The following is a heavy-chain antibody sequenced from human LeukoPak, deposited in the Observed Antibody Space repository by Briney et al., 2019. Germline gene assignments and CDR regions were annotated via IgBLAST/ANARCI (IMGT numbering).Heavy chain of an antibody. D-gene: IGHD2-2*02. CDR2: ISGSGGST. V-gene: IGHV3-23*01. Sequence: GGSLRLSCAASGFTFSSYAMSWVRQAPGKGLEWVSAISGSGGSTYYADSVKGRFIISRDNSKNTLYLQMNSLRAEDTAVYYCAKDKGYCSSTSCYTIFDYWGQGTLVTVSS. J-gene: IGHJ4*02. CDR1: GFTFSSYA. CDR3: AKDKGYCSSTSCYTIFDY.